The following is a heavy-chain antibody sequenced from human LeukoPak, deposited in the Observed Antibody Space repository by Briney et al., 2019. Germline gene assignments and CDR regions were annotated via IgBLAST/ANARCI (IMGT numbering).Heavy chain of an antibody. D-gene: IGHD1-26*01. CDR1: GFTFSSYA. J-gene: IGHJ3*02. V-gene: IGHV3-23*01. Sequence: GGPLRPSCAASGFTFSSYAMSWARQAPGKGLEWVSTISGSGGSTYYTDSVKGGFTISRDNSKNTLYLQMNSLRADDTALYYCAKGSRGIVGADDAFDIWGQGTMVTVSS. CDR3: AKGSRGIVGADDAFDI. CDR2: ISGSGGST.